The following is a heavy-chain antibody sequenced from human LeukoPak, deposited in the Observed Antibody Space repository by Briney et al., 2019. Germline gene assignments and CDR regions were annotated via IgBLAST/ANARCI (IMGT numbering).Heavy chain of an antibody. Sequence: PGGSLRLSCAASGFTVSRNYMTWVRQAPGKGLEWVSVIYSDGDTYYVDSVKGRFTISRDNSKNTLYLQMNSLRAEDTAVYYCARGPWASFDYWGQGNLVTVSS. CDR1: GFTVSRNY. V-gene: IGHV3-66*01. J-gene: IGHJ4*02. CDR3: ARGPWASFDY. D-gene: IGHD3-16*01. CDR2: IYSDGDT.